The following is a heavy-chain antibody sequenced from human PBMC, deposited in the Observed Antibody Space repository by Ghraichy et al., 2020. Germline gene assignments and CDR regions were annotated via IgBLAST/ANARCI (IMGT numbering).Heavy chain of an antibody. Sequence: SETLSLTCTVSGGSISSSGYYWGWIRQPPGKGLEWIGSIYYSGSTYYNPSLKSRVTISVDTSKNQFSLRLSSVTAADTAVYYCATRSRRYDILTGYYFDYWGQGTLFTVSS. CDR3: ATRSRRYDILTGYYFDY. V-gene: IGHV4-39*01. CDR2: IYYSGST. J-gene: IGHJ4*02. CDR1: GGSISSSGYY. D-gene: IGHD3-9*01.